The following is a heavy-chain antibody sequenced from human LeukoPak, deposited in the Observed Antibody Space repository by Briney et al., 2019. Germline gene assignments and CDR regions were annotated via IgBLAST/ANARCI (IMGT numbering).Heavy chain of an antibody. CDR2: VYPGEFVT. J-gene: IGHJ3*02. CDR3: ARRLYGGYTFDI. Sequence: GESLKIPCKRSGYRFTSYWIAWVGRMPGQGLDYMGIVYPGEFVTKYSPSFQGQVTISADKSISTAYLQWSSLKASDTAMYYCARRLYGGYTFDIWGQGTMVTVSS. D-gene: IGHD4-23*01. V-gene: IGHV5-51*01. CDR1: GYRFTSYW.